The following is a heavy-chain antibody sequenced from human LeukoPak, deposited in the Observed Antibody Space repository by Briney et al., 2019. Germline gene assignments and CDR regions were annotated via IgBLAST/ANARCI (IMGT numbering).Heavy chain of an antibody. V-gene: IGHV4-38-2*02. CDR1: GYSISRGYY. D-gene: IGHD3-22*01. Sequence: PSETLSLTCTVSGYSISRGYYWGWIRPPPPKGLEWIGRVYTSGGTNYNTSLNSRVAIPVASSRNKSSLTLSSVTSAAPAVQYCACDRNYYDSSGFIDYWGEGTLVTVSS. CDR3: ACDRNYYDSSGFIDY. CDR2: VYTSGGT. J-gene: IGHJ4*02.